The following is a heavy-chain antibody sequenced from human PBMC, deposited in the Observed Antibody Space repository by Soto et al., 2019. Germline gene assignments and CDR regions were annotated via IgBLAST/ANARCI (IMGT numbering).Heavy chain of an antibody. D-gene: IGHD1-26*01. CDR1: GGSIRSGYYY. J-gene: IGHJ5*02. CDR3: ARVLFGRVAWFDP. CDR2: IYYNGNT. V-gene: IGHV4-31*03. Sequence: SETLCLTCTVSGGSIRSGYYYWSWIRQLPGKDLEWIAYIYYNGNTYYTPSLKSRATISLDTSRNQFFLNLNSVTAADTAVYYCARVLFGRVAWFDPWGQGTLVTVSS.